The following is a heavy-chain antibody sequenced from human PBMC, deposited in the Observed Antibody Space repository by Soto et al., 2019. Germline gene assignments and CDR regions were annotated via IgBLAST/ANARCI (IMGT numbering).Heavy chain of an antibody. D-gene: IGHD3-22*01. CDR3: ARDSGSSGYYSGFDP. Sequence: KTSETLSLTCAVSGGSISSSNWWSWVRQPPGKGLEWIGEIYHSGSTNYNPSLKSRVTISVDKSKNQFSLKLSSVTAADTAVYYCARDSGSSGYYSGFDPWGQGTLVTVSS. CDR2: IYHSGST. CDR1: GGSISSSNW. V-gene: IGHV4-4*02. J-gene: IGHJ5*02.